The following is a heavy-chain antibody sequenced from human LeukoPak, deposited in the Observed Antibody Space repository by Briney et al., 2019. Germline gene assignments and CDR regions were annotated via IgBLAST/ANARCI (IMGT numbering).Heavy chain of an antibody. CDR3: ARYSGYYLSYFDS. D-gene: IGHD3-22*01. J-gene: IGHJ4*02. CDR2: IYYSGST. Sequence: PSETLSLTCTVSGGSISSSYWSWIRQPPGKGLEWIGYIYYSGSTNYNPSLKSRVTISVDTSKNQFSLKLSSVTAADTAVYYCARYSGYYLSYFDSWGQGTLVTVSS. CDR1: GGSISSSY. V-gene: IGHV4-59*12.